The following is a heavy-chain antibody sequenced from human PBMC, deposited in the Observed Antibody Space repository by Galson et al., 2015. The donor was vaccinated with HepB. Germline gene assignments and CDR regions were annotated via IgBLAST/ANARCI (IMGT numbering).Heavy chain of an antibody. CDR1: GYTFTSYA. Sequence: SVKVSCKASGYTFTSYAMNWVRQAPGQGLEWMGWINTNTGNPTYAQGFTGRFVFSLDTSVSTAYLQISSLKAEDTAVYYCARGRRIMITFGGVIDNPVGYWGQGTLVTVSS. V-gene: IGHV7-4-1*02. J-gene: IGHJ4*02. CDR3: ARGRRIMITFGGVIDNPVGY. CDR2: INTNTGNP. D-gene: IGHD3-16*02.